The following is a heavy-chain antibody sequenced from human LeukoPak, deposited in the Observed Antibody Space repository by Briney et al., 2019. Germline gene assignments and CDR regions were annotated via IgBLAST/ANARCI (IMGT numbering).Heavy chain of an antibody. J-gene: IGHJ3*01. D-gene: IGHD2-15*01. Sequence: GGSLRLSCAASGFTVSSNYMNWVRQAPGKGLEWVSLIYSGGSTHYADSVKGRFTISRDNSKNTLYLQMNSLRAEDTAVYYCARLLGYCSGGSCYGDAFDVWGQGTMVTVPS. CDR3: ARLLGYCSGGSCYGDAFDV. CDR1: GFTVSSNY. CDR2: IYSGGST. V-gene: IGHV3-66*04.